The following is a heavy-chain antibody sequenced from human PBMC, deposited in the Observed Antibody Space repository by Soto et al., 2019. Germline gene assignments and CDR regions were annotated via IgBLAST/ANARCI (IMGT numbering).Heavy chain of an antibody. V-gene: IGHV4-34*01. J-gene: IGHJ6*02. CDR2: INHSGST. CDR3: ARRSEYYYGMDV. CDR1: GGSFSGYY. Sequence: SETLSLTCAVYGGSFSGYYWSWIRQPPGKGLEWIGEINHSGSTNYNPSLKSRVTISADTSKNQFSLKLSSVTAADTAVYYCARRSEYYYGMDVWGQGTTVTVSS.